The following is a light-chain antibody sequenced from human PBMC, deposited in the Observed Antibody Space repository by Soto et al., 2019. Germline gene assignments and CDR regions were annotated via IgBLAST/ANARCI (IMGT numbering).Light chain of an antibody. CDR3: QQNYSPLYT. Sequence: DIQMTQSPSSLSASVGDRVNITCRASQRITTYLDWYQQKPGKAPNLLITATSTLQSGVPSRFSGSGSGTDFTLTISSLQPYDFATYYCQQNYSPLYTFGQGTRVEIK. J-gene: IGKJ1*01. V-gene: IGKV1-39*01. CDR2: ATS. CDR1: QRITTY.